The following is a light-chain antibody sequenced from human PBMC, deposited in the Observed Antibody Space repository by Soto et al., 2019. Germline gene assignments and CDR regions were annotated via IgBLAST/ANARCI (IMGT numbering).Light chain of an antibody. Sequence: EIVLTQSPATLSLSPGERATLSCRASQSVSTYLAWYQQKPGQAPRLLIYDASTKATGIPARFSGSGSGTDVTLTISCLEPEDCAVYYCQQRSNWPLTFGGGPKVEIK. CDR3: QQRSNWPLT. V-gene: IGKV3-11*01. J-gene: IGKJ4*02. CDR1: QSVSTY. CDR2: DAS.